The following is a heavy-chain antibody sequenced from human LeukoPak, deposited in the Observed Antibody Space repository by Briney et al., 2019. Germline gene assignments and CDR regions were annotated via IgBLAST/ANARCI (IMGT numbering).Heavy chain of an antibody. Sequence: PSETLALTCTVSGGSISSSSYYWGWIRQPPGKGLEWIGSIYYSGRTYYNPSLKSRVTISVDTSKNQFSLKLSSVTAADTAVYYCARHWDIVVVPAARNNDAFDIWGQETLDTVSS. V-gene: IGHV4-39*01. CDR3: ARHWDIVVVPAARNNDAFDI. CDR2: IYYSGRT. CDR1: GGSISSSSYY. D-gene: IGHD2-2*01. J-gene: IGHJ3*02.